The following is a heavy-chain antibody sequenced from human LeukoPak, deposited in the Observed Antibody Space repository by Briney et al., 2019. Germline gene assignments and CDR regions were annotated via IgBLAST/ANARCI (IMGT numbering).Heavy chain of an antibody. J-gene: IGHJ5*02. V-gene: IGHV3-13*01. Sequence: GGSLRLSCATSGFTFSNHAMHWVRQATGKGLEWVSAIGTAGDTFYPGSVKGRFTISRDNSKNTLYLQMNSLRAEDTAVYYCAKSPLFGYPNWFDPWGQGTLVTVSS. CDR1: GFTFSNHA. CDR2: IGTAGDT. D-gene: IGHD3-16*02. CDR3: AKSPLFGYPNWFDP.